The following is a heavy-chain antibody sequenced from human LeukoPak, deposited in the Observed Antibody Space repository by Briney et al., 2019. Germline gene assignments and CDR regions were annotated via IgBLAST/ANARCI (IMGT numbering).Heavy chain of an antibody. CDR1: GYSFTNYW. CDR3: ATQYYYDSNDAFDI. CDR2: NFPSDSDT. Sequence: GESLKISCKGSGYSFTNYWIGWVRQMPGNGLEWMGINFPSDSDTRYSPSFQGQATISADKSISTAYLQWSSLKASDTAMYYCATQYYYDSNDAFDIWGQGTMVTVSS. J-gene: IGHJ3*02. V-gene: IGHV5-51*01. D-gene: IGHD3-22*01.